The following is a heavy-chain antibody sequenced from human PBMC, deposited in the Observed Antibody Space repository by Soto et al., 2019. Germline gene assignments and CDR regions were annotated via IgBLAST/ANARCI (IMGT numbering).Heavy chain of an antibody. V-gene: IGHV1-46*03. Sequence: ASVKVSCKASGYTFTSYYMHWVRQAPGQGLEWMGIINPSGGSTSYAQKFQGRVTMTRDTSTSTVYMELSSLRSEDTAVYYCASSPRDSSGWYYFDYWGQGTLVTVSS. CDR2: INPSGGST. CDR3: ASSPRDSSGWYYFDY. D-gene: IGHD6-19*01. CDR1: GYTFTSYY. J-gene: IGHJ4*02.